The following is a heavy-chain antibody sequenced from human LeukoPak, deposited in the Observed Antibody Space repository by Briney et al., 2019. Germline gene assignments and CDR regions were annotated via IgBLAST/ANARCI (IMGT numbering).Heavy chain of an antibody. CDR2: ISSSGGNT. CDR3: AKGTYSYGSGSYYTEAFGEN. J-gene: IGHJ4*02. D-gene: IGHD3-10*01. Sequence: GGSLRLSCAASGLTFGSYAMSWVRQAPGKGLEWVSVISSSGGNTYYADSVKGRFTISRGNSKNTLYLQMNSLRAEDTGVYYCAKGTYSYGSGSYYTEAFGENWGQGTLVTVSS. CDR1: GLTFGSYA. V-gene: IGHV3-23*01.